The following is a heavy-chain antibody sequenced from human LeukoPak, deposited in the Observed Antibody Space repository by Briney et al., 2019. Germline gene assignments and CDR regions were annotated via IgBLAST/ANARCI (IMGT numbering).Heavy chain of an antibody. V-gene: IGHV3-30*02. CDR2: IQYDRSNQ. CDR3: AKDRCSNGIGCLYYYMDV. CDR1: GFTFSSYG. Sequence: GGSLRLSCAASGFTFSSYGMSWVRQAPGKGLEWVAYIQYDRSNQQYAGSVKGRFSISRDNSKNTLSLQMNSLRAEDTAVYYCAKDRCSNGIGCLYYYMDVWGKGTTVTISS. J-gene: IGHJ6*03. D-gene: IGHD2-8*01.